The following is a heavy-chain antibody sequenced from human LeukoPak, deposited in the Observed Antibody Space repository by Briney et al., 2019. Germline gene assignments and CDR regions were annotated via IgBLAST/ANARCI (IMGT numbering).Heavy chain of an antibody. Sequence: GGSLRLSCAASGFTVSSNYMSWVRQAPGKGLEWVSGISWNSGSIGYADSVKGRFTISRDNAKNSLYLQMNSLRAEDTALYYCAKERNSGWYGGFDYWGQGTLVIVSS. CDR2: ISWNSGSI. CDR1: GFTVSSNY. CDR3: AKERNSGWYGGFDY. D-gene: IGHD6-19*01. J-gene: IGHJ4*02. V-gene: IGHV3-9*01.